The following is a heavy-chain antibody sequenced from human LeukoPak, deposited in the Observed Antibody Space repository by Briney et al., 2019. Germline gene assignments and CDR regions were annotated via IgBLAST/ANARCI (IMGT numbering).Heavy chain of an antibody. CDR2: INHSGST. CDR1: GGSFSGYY. Sequence: KPSETLSLTCAVYGGSFSGYYWSWIRQPPGKGLEWIGEINHSGSTNYNPSLKSRVTISVDTSKNQFSLKLSSVTAADTAVYYCARDLPYSGSYLLDYWGQGTLVTVSS. D-gene: IGHD1-26*01. V-gene: IGHV4-34*01. J-gene: IGHJ4*02. CDR3: ARDLPYSGSYLLDY.